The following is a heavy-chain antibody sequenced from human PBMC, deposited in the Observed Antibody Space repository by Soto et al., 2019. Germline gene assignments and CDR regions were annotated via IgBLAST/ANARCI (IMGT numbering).Heavy chain of an antibody. Sequence: ASVKVSCKASGYTFTSYAMHCVRQAPGQRLEWMGWINAGNGNTKYSQKFQGRVTITRDTSASTAYMELSSLRSEDTAVYYCARDRYSYGYNWFEPWGQGTLVTVSS. J-gene: IGHJ5*02. CDR2: INAGNGNT. CDR3: ARDRYSYGYNWFEP. CDR1: GYTFTSYA. D-gene: IGHD5-18*01. V-gene: IGHV1-3*01.